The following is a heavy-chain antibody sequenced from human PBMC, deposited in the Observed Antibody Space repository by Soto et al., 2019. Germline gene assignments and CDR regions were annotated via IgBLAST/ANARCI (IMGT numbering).Heavy chain of an antibody. V-gene: IGHV4-30-4*01. CDR3: ARDLLDTTVDYYFDS. J-gene: IGHJ4*02. CDR2: IYHSGSS. CDR1: GGSLSSGTYY. Sequence: SETLSLTCTVSGGSLSSGTYYWSWIRQPPGKGLEWIGYIYHSGSSQSNPSLKSRVTISIDTSKNQFSLELRSVTAADTAVYYCARDLLDTTVDYYFDSWGPGRLATVSS. D-gene: IGHD4-17*01.